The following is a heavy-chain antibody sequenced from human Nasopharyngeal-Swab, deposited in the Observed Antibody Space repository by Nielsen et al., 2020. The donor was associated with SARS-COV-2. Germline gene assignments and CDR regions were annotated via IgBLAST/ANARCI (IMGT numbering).Heavy chain of an antibody. Sequence: GGSLRLSCAASGFTVSSNCMSWVRQAPGKGLEWVSVIYSGGSTYYADSVKGRFTISRHNSKNTLYLQMNSLRAEDTAVYYCARGKVRVIWDYWGQGTLVTVSS. CDR1: GFTVSSNC. V-gene: IGHV3-53*04. CDR2: IYSGGST. D-gene: IGHD3-10*01. CDR3: ARGKVRVIWDY. J-gene: IGHJ4*02.